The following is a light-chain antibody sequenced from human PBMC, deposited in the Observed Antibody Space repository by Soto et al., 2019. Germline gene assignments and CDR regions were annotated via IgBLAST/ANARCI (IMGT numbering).Light chain of an antibody. CDR1: QDIRDD. CDR2: GAS. J-gene: IGKJ1*01. CDR3: LQHSSNFWT. V-gene: IGKV1-17*01. Sequence: DIQMTQSPSSLSASVGDRVTITCRASQDIRDDLDWYQQKPGKAPRRLIYGASTLQSGVPSRFSGSGSGTEFTLTISSLQPEDFATYYCLQHSSNFWTFGQGTKVDIK.